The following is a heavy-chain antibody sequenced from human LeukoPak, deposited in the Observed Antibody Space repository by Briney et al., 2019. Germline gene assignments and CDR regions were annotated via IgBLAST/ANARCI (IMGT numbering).Heavy chain of an antibody. D-gene: IGHD6-19*01. CDR2: INPSGGST. J-gene: IGHJ4*02. CDR1: GYTFTSYY. Sequence: GASVKVSCKASGYTFTSYYMHWVQQAPGQGLEWMGIINPSGGSTSYAQKFQGRVTMTRDTSTSTVYMELSSLRSEDTAVYYCARNIRSSGWLAPSRAEDYWGQGTLVTVSS. CDR3: ARNIRSSGWLAPSRAEDY. V-gene: IGHV1-46*01.